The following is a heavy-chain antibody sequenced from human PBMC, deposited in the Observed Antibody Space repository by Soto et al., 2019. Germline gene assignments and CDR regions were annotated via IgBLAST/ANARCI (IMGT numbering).Heavy chain of an antibody. CDR1: GFTFSSYA. D-gene: IGHD3-3*01. V-gene: IGHV3-30-3*01. CDR3: ARDPYDPYYYYGMDV. J-gene: IGHJ6*02. Sequence: GGSLRLSCAASGFTFSSYAMHWVRQAPGKGLEWVAVISYDGSNKYYADSVKGRFTISRDNSKNTLYLQMNSLRAEDTAVYYCARDPYDPYYYYGMDVWGQGTTVTVSS. CDR2: ISYDGSNK.